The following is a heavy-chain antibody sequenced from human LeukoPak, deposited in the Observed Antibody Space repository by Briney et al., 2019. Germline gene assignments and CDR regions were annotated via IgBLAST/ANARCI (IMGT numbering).Heavy chain of an antibody. CDR3: GNQCSGGTCPEH. J-gene: IGHJ1*01. V-gene: IGHV3-7*01. CDR2: IQYDGNVK. Sequence: PGGSLRLSCAASGFTFSSYAMGWARQAPGKGLEWVGNIQYDGNVKHYVDSVRGRFTISRDNAKNSVYLQMNSLRAEDSAVYFCGNQCSGGTCPEHWGQGTQVTVSS. D-gene: IGHD2-15*01. CDR1: GFTFSSYA.